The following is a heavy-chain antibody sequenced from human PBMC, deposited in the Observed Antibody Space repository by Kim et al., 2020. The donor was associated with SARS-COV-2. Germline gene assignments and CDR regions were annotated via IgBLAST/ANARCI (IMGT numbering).Heavy chain of an antibody. CDR2: VNPDSGDT. V-gene: IGHV1-2*02. D-gene: IGHD3-16*01. CDR1: GYSFTGYY. CDR3: ARADTSLITFGSLHDSFDV. Sequence: ASVKVSCTASGYSFTGYYIHWVRQAPGRGLEWMGWVNPDSGDTSYLQGFQGRVTMTRDTSITTAYMELRRLTSDDTALYYCARADTSLITFGSLHDSFDVWGQGAMVTVSS. J-gene: IGHJ3*01.